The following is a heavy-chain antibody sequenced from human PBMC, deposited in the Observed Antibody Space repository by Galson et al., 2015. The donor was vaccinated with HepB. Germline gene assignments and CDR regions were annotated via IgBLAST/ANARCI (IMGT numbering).Heavy chain of an antibody. Sequence: SVKVSCKASGYSFTSTGISWVRQAPGQGLEWLGWISINSGNTNYAQRLQGRVTLTRDTSTNTAYMELRRLRSDDAAVYYCARDRLHSLDYWSQGTLVTVSS. CDR2: ISINSGNT. CDR3: ARDRLHSLDY. J-gene: IGHJ4*02. CDR1: GYSFTSTG. V-gene: IGHV1-18*04.